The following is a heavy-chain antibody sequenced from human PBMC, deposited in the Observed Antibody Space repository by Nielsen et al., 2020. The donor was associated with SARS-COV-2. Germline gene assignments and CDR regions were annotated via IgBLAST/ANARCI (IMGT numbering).Heavy chain of an antibody. CDR1: GGSISSSSSY. J-gene: IGHJ4*02. CDR3: ARSYSGSPFFDY. V-gene: IGHV4-39*07. Sequence: SETLSLTCTVSGGSISSSSSYWAWIRQSPGKGLEWIGSIFYIGITYYNPSLKSRVTISVDTSKNQFSLKLSSVTAADTAVYYCARSYSGSPFFDYWGQGTLVTVSS. D-gene: IGHD1-26*01. CDR2: IFYIGIT.